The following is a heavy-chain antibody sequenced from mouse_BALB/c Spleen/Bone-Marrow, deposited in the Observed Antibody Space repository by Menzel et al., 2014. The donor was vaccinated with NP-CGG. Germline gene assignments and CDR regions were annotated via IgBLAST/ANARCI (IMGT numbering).Heavy chain of an antibody. V-gene: IGHV1S29*02. CDR2: IYPYNGGT. CDR1: RYTFTDYN. J-gene: IGHJ3*01. Sequence: EVKLQESGPELVKPGASVKISCKASRYTFTDYNMHWVQQSHGKSLEWIGYIYPYNGGTGYNQKFKSKATLTVDNSSSTAYMELRSLTSEDSAVYYCARRFITTAAWFAYWGQGTLVTVSA. CDR3: ARRFITTAAWFAY. D-gene: IGHD1-2*01.